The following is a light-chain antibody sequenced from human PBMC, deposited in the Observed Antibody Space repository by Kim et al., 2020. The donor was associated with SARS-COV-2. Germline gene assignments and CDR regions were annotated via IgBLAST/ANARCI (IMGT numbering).Light chain of an antibody. Sequence: PGAGATLPCRASQRISSSFACYQQRPGQPPRLLIVDASIRASGIPARFSGSGSGTDFTLTISGLEPEDVAVYYCQQRNNWPPKVTFGGGAKVDIK. V-gene: IGKV3-11*01. CDR1: QRISSS. CDR3: QQRNNWPPKVT. CDR2: DAS. J-gene: IGKJ4*01.